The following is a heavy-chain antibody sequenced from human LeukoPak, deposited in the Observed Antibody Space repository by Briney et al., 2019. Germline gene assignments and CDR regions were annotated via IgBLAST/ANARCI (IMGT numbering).Heavy chain of an antibody. J-gene: IGHJ4*02. D-gene: IGHD3-22*01. CDR1: GFTFRDYG. CDR2: IKSKTDGGTT. CDR3: TTDHRTEGYYYDHGPGY. V-gene: IGHV3-15*01. Sequence: GGSLRLSCAASGFTFRDYGLHWVRQAPGKGLEWVGRIKSKTDGGTTDYAAPVKGRFTISRDDSKNTLYLQMNSLKTEDTAVYYCTTDHRTEGYYYDHGPGYWGQGTLVTVSS.